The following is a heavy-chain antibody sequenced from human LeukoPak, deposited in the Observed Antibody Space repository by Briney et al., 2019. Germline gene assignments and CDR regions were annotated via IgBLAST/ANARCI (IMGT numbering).Heavy chain of an antibody. V-gene: IGHV3-7*01. CDR2: IKQDGSEK. J-gene: IGHJ6*03. CDR1: GFTFSSYW. Sequence: GGSLRLSCAASGFTFSSYWMSWVRQAPGKGLEWVANIKQDGSEKYYVDSVKGRFTISRDNAKNSLYLQMNSLRAEDTAVYYCARPPLVSVVVPAAQRGTSYYMDVWGKGTTATVSS. CDR3: ARPPLVSVVVPAAQRGTSYYMDV. D-gene: IGHD2-2*01.